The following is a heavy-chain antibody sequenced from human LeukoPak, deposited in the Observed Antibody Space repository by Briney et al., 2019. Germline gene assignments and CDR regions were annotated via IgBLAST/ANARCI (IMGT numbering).Heavy chain of an antibody. V-gene: IGHV4-39*07. CDR1: GGSTSSSSYY. CDR3: ARRNGGYSYGSHFDY. CDR2: IYYSGST. Sequence: SETLSLTCTVSGGSTSSSSYYWGWIRQPPGKGLEWIGSIYYSGSTYYNPSLKSRVTISVDTSKNQISLKLSSVTAADTAVYYCARRNGGYSYGSHFDYWGQGTLVTVSS. J-gene: IGHJ4*02. D-gene: IGHD5-18*01.